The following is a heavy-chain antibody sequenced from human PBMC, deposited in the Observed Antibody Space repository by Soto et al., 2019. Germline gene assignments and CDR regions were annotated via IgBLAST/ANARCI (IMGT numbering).Heavy chain of an antibody. Sequence: PSETLSLTCTVSGGSISSSSYYWGWIRQPPGKGLEWIGRIYYSGSTYYNPSLKSRVTISVDTSKNQFSLKLSSVTAADTAVYYCASFDYGDYRGMDVWGQGTTVTVSS. D-gene: IGHD4-17*01. V-gene: IGHV4-39*01. CDR2: IYYSGST. J-gene: IGHJ6*02. CDR3: ASFDYGDYRGMDV. CDR1: GGSISSSSYY.